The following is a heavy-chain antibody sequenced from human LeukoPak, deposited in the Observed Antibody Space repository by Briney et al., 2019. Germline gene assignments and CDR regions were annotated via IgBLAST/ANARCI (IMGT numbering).Heavy chain of an antibody. Sequence: GGSLRLSCAASGFTFSSYSMNWVRQAPGKGLEWVSSIGSSSTYIYYADSVKGRFTISRDNAKNSLYLQMNSLRAEDTAVYYCARSNIATRRGDNWFDPWGQGTLVTVSS. J-gene: IGHJ5*02. V-gene: IGHV3-21*04. D-gene: IGHD6-6*01. CDR3: ARSNIATRRGDNWFDP. CDR2: IGSSSTYI. CDR1: GFTFSSYS.